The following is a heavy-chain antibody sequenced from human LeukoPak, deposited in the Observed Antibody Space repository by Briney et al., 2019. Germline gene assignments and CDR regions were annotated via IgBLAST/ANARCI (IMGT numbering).Heavy chain of an antibody. CDR3: ARTNVRFLEWLEASWFDP. V-gene: IGHV4-31*03. Sequence: PSQTLSLTCTVSGGSISSGGYYWSWIRQHPGKGLEWIGYIYYSGSTYYNPSLKSRVTISVDTSKNQFSLKLSSVTAADTAVYYCARTNVRFLEWLEASWFDPWGQGTLVTVSP. J-gene: IGHJ5*02. CDR2: IYYSGST. D-gene: IGHD3-3*01. CDR1: GGSISSGGYY.